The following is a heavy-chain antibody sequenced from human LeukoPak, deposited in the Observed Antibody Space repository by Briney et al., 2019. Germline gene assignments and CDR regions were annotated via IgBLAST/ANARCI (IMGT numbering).Heavy chain of an antibody. CDR2: IFSNDEK. V-gene: IGHV2-26*01. D-gene: IGHD3-22*01. CDR3: ARTLRGSRSSGYYPAPFDY. Sequence: ESGPTLVNPTETLTLTCSVSGFSLSNARMGVSWIRQPPGKALEWLAHIFSNDEKSYSTSLKSRLTISKDTSKSQVVLTMTNMDPVDTATYYFARTLRGSRSSGYYPAPFDYWGQGTLVTVSS. CDR1: GFSLSNARMG. J-gene: IGHJ4*02.